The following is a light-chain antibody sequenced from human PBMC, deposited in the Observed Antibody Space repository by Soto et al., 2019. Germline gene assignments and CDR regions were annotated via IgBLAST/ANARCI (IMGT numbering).Light chain of an antibody. J-gene: IGLJ2*01. CDR1: SSNIGGGYD. Sequence: QSVLTQPPSVSGAPGQRVTISCTGSSSNIGGGYDVHWYQQLPGTAPKLLIYGNSNRPSGVPDRFSGSKTGTSASLAITGLQAEDEADYYCQSYDSSLSGGVFGGGTKLTVL. CDR2: GNS. CDR3: QSYDSSLSGGV. V-gene: IGLV1-40*01.